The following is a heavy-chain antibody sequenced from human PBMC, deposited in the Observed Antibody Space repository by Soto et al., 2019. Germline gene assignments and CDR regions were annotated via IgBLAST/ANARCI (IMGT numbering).Heavy chain of an antibody. D-gene: IGHD2-2*01. V-gene: IGHV3-23*01. CDR1: GFTFSSYA. J-gene: IGHJ4*02. CDR3: AKDQLGGSSRYFDY. Sequence: GGSLRLSCAASGFTFSSYAMSWVRQAPGKGLEWVSAISGSGGTAYYADSVKGRFSISRDNSKNTLYLQMNSLRAEDTAVYYCAKDQLGGSSRYFDYWGQGTLVTVSS. CDR2: ISGSGGTA.